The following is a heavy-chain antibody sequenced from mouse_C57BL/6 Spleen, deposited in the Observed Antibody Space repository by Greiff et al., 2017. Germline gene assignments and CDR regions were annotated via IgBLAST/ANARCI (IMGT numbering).Heavy chain of an antibody. Sequence: EVQLQESEGGLVKPGGSLKLSCAASGFTFSDYGMHWVRQAPEKGLEWVAYISSGSSTIYYADTVKGRFTISRDNAKNTLFLQMTSLRSEDTAMYYCAGGYYGYDRGGYYFDYWGQGTTLTVSS. J-gene: IGHJ2*01. CDR3: AGGYYGYDRGGYYFDY. D-gene: IGHD2-2*01. V-gene: IGHV5-17*01. CDR1: GFTFSDYG. CDR2: ISSGSSTI.